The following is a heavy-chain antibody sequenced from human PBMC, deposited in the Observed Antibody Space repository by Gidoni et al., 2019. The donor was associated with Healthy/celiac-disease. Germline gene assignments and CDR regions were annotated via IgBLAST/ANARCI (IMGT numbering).Heavy chain of an antibody. Sequence: EVQLVESGGGLVQPGGSLRLSCSASGFTFSSYAMHWVRQAPGKGLEYVSAISSNRGSTYYADSVKGRFTISRDNSKNTLYLQMSSLRAEDTAVYYCVKDRGYSGYDTDYWGQGTLVTVSS. V-gene: IGHV3-64D*08. J-gene: IGHJ4*02. D-gene: IGHD5-12*01. CDR3: VKDRGYSGYDTDY. CDR1: GFTFSSYA. CDR2: ISSNRGST.